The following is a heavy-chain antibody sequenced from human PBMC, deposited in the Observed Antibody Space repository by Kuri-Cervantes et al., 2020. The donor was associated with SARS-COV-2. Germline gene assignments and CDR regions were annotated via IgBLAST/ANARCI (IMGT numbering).Heavy chain of an antibody. J-gene: IGHJ4*02. CDR2: ISWNSGRI. CDR3: ARSGYYYYDSSGYDHLDY. Sequence: GGSLRLSCAASGFSFDDSAMHWVRQAPGKGLEWVSGISWNSGRIGYADSVKGRFTISRDNAKNSLYLQMNSLRAEDTAVYYCARSGYYYYDSSGYDHLDYWGQGTRVT. V-gene: IGHV3-9*01. CDR1: GFSFDDSA. D-gene: IGHD3-22*01.